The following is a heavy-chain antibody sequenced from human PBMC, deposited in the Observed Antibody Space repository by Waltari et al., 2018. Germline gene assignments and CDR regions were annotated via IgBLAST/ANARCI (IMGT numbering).Heavy chain of an antibody. D-gene: IGHD6-19*01. CDR3: TRDGSGRSQY. V-gene: IGHV3-7*01. J-gene: IGHJ1*01. CDR1: GFMFSNYY. CDR2: IKGNGIEK. Sequence: EVQLVESGGGLVQPGGSLRLSCAASGFMFSNYYMGWVRQAPGKGLEWVANIKGNGIEKNYLDSVKGRFTISRDNSKNSVFLQMESLRGEDTAVYFCTRDGSGRSQYWGQGALVTVSS.